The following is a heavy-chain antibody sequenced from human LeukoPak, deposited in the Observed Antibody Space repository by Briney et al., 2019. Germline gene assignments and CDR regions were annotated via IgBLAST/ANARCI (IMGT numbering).Heavy chain of an antibody. CDR2: IYYSGST. CDR1: GGSFSGYY. D-gene: IGHD3-22*01. CDR3: ARICYYDSSGYYYDKYYFDY. Sequence: PSETLSLTCAVYGGSFSGYYWSWIRQPPGKGLEWIGYIYYSGSTYYNPSLKSRVTISVDTSKNQFSLKLSSVTAADTAVYYCARICYYDSSGYYYDKYYFDYWGQGTLVTVSS. J-gene: IGHJ4*02. V-gene: IGHV4-30-4*01.